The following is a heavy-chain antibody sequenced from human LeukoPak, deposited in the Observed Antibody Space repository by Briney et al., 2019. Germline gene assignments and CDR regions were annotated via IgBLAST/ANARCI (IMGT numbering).Heavy chain of an antibody. D-gene: IGHD5-18*01. CDR3: ARARYSYTGNVDY. Sequence: PGGPLRLSCAASGFTFSDYWMHWVRQAPGKGLVWVSRLNNYWINTMCADYVKSRFTISRDNARNTVHLQMNSLRAEDTAVYYCARARYSYTGNVDYWGQGTLVTV. J-gene: IGHJ4*02. V-gene: IGHV3-74*03. CDR2: LNNYWINT. CDR1: GFTFSDYW.